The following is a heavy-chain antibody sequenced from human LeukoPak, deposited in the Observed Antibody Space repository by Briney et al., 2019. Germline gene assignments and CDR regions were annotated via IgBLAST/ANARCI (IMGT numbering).Heavy chain of an antibody. CDR1: GFTFSSYG. Sequence: GGSLRLSCAASGFTFSSYGMSWVRQAPGKGLEWVSVIYSGGSTYYADSVKGRFTISRDNSKNTLSLQMNSLRAEDTAVYYCANIAAAGTSYYYYYMDVWGKGTTVTISS. CDR3: ANIAAAGTSYYYYYMDV. CDR2: IYSGGST. V-gene: IGHV3-53*01. J-gene: IGHJ6*03. D-gene: IGHD6-13*01.